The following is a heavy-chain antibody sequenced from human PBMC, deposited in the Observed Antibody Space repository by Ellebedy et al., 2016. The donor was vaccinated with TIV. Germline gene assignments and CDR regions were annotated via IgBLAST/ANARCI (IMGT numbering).Heavy chain of an antibody. CDR1: GFTFSSYS. V-gene: IGHV3-48*02. CDR3: AAYGSGSYLSASFDY. D-gene: IGHD3-10*01. J-gene: IGHJ4*02. Sequence: GESLKISCAASGFTFSSYSMNWVRQAPGKGLEWVSYISSSSGTIYYADSVKGRFTISRDNAKNSLYLQMNSLRDEDTAVYYCAAYGSGSYLSASFDYWGQGTLVTVSS. CDR2: ISSSSGTI.